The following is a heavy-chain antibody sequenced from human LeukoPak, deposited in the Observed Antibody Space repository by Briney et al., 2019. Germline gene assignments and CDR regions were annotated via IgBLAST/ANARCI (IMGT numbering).Heavy chain of an antibody. D-gene: IGHD2-15*01. CDR2: ISYDGSNK. CDR3: AKSDLGHRSRQVGHFDY. Sequence: GGSLRLSCAASGFTFSTYGMHWVRQAPGKGLEWVAVISYDGSNKYYADSVKGRFTISRDNSKNTLYLQMNSLRAEDTAVYYCAKSDLGHRSRQVGHFDYWGQGALVTVSS. CDR1: GFTFSTYG. V-gene: IGHV3-30*18. J-gene: IGHJ4*02.